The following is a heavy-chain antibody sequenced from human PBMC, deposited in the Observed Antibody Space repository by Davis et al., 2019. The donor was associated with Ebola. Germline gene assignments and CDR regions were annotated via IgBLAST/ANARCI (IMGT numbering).Heavy chain of an antibody. D-gene: IGHD3-3*01. CDR2: INPSGGST. CDR1: GYTFNSYY. J-gene: IGHJ5*02. CDR3: ARGRRFLEWLLYRGGWFDP. Sequence: ASVKVSCKASGYTFNSYYIHWVRQAPGQGLEWMGIINPSGGSTTYAQKFQGRVTMTRDTSTRTVYMELSSLRSEDTAVYYCARGRRFLEWLLYRGGWFDPWGQGTLVTVSS. V-gene: IGHV1-46*02.